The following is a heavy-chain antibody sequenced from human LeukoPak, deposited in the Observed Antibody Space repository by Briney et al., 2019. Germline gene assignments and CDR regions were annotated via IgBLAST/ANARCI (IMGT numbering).Heavy chain of an antibody. CDR2: IYSGGST. CDR3: AREVFYDSSGYYSEP. V-gene: IGHV3-53*01. J-gene: IGHJ5*02. CDR1: GFTVSSNY. D-gene: IGHD3-22*01. Sequence: QPGGSLILSCAASGFTVSSNYMSCVRHAPGKRLEWVSLIYSGGSTYYADSLKARFTISRDNSKKTLYLQMNSLRAEDTAVYYCAREVFYDSSGYYSEPWGRGTVVTVSS.